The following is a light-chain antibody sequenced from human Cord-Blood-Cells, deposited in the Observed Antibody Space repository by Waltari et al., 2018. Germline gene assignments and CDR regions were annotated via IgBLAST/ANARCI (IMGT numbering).Light chain of an antibody. CDR1: KSITSY. CDR2: AAS. J-gene: IGKJ2*01. CDR3: QQSYSTPYT. Sequence: DTQLTRSQSSLSQPLGDRSTITCRASKSITSYLNWYQQKPGKAPKLLIYAASSLQSGVPSRFSGSGSGTDFTLTISSLQPEDFATYYCQQSYSTPYTFGPGTKLEIK. V-gene: IGKV1-39*01.